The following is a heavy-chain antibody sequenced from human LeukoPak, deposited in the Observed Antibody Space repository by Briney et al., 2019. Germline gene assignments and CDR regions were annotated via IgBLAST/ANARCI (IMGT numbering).Heavy chain of an antibody. CDR1: GFTFGDYW. CDR3: AGSILTGYPNFDY. Sequence: GGSLRLSCAASGFTFGDYWMSWVRQAPGKGLEWVSYISSSSSSIYGADSVRGRFTISRDNAKNSLYLQMNSLRAEDTAVYYCAGSILTGYPNFDYWGQGTLVTVSS. J-gene: IGHJ4*02. V-gene: IGHV3-48*04. D-gene: IGHD3-9*01. CDR2: ISSSSSSI.